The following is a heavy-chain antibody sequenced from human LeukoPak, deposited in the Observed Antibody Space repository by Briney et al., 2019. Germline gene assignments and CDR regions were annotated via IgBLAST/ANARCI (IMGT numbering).Heavy chain of an antibody. V-gene: IGHV3-53*01. J-gene: IGHJ3*02. Sequence: PGGSLRLSCAASGFTVSSNYMSWVRQAPGKGLEWVSVIYSGGSTYYADSVKGRFTISRDNSKNTLYLQMNSLRAEDTAVYYRAREYYYDSSGYYYVQAFDIWGQGTMVTVSS. CDR3: AREYYYDSSGYYYVQAFDI. CDR2: IYSGGST. CDR1: GFTVSSNY. D-gene: IGHD3-22*01.